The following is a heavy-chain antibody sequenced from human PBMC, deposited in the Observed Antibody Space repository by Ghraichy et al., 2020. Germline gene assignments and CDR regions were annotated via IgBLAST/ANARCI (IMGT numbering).Heavy chain of an antibody. V-gene: IGHV3-21*01. CDR3: ASGGASAAIWVGYYYGMDV. CDR2: ISNSSSYI. J-gene: IGHJ6*02. CDR1: GFTFSSYS. Sequence: GGSLRLSCAASGFTFSSYSMDWVRQAPGKGLEWVSSISNSSSYIYYADSVKGRFTISRDNAKNSLYLQMNSLRAEDTAVYYCASGGASAAIWVGYYYGMDVWGQGTTVTVSS. D-gene: IGHD2-2*01.